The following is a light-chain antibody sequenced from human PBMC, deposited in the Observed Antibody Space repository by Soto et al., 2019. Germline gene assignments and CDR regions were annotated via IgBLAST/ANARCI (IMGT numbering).Light chain of an antibody. V-gene: IGKV1-39*01. CDR2: AAS. CDR1: QSISSY. CDR3: QQSYSTPMYT. J-gene: IGKJ2*01. Sequence: DIQMTQSPSSLSASVGDRVTITCRASQSISSYLNWYQQKPEKAPKLLIYAASSLQSGVPSRFSGSGSGTDSTLTISSLQPEDFATYYCQQSYSTPMYTFGQGTKLEIK.